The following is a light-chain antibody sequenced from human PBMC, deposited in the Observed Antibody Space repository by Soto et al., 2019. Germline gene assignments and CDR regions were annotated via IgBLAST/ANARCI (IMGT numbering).Light chain of an antibody. Sequence: EIVMTQSPATLSVSPGERATLSCRASQSVSSNLAWYQQKPGQAPRLLIYGASTRATGIPARFSGSGSGTEFTLTISSLQSEDFAVYYCQQYNKWPPITFGQWTRLEIK. CDR3: QQYNKWPPIT. CDR1: QSVSSN. J-gene: IGKJ5*01. V-gene: IGKV3-15*01. CDR2: GAS.